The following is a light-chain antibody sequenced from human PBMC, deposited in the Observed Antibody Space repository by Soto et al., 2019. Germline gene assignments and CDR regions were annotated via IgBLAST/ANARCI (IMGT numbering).Light chain of an antibody. CDR3: QKYNSAPLT. CDR2: AAS. Sequence: DIHMTQSLSSLSASVEVIITITCRASLPISNYLAWYQQKPAKIPNLLIYAASTLQAGVPSRFSGSGSGTDFTITISSLQPEDVAAYYCQKYNSAPLTFGGGTKVDIK. CDR1: LPISNY. J-gene: IGKJ4*01. V-gene: IGKV1-27*01.